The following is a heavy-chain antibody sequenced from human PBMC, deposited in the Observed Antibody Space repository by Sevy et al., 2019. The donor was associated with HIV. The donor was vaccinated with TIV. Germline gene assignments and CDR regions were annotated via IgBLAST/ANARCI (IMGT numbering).Heavy chain of an antibody. CDR3: AKNTAAAGTGGFDY. CDR1: GFRFSDYG. V-gene: IGHV3-30*02. J-gene: IGHJ4*02. D-gene: IGHD7-27*01. CDR2: IQYDGGDE. Sequence: GGALRLSCTTSGFRFSDYGMHWVRRAPEKGLEWVAFIQYDGGDENYTPSVKGSFTISRDNSKKTLFLQKNSMRTEDTAIYYCAKNTAAAGTGGFDYWGQRTLVTVSS.